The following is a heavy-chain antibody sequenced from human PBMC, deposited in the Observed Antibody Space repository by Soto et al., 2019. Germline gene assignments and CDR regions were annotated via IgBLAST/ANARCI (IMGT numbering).Heavy chain of an antibody. J-gene: IGHJ4*02. D-gene: IGHD3-3*01. Sequence: SETLSLTCTVSGGSISSYYWSWIRQPPGKGLEWIGYIYYSGSTNYNPSLKSRVTISVDTSKNQFSLKLSSVTAADTAVYYFARGSRYDFWSGYYSELFDYWGQGTLVTVSS. CDR2: IYYSGST. V-gene: IGHV4-59*01. CDR1: GGSISSYY. CDR3: ARGSRYDFWSGYYSELFDY.